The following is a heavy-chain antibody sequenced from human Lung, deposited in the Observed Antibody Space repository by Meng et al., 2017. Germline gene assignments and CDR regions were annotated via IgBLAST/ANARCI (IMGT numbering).Heavy chain of an antibody. J-gene: IGHJ4*02. V-gene: IGHV4-34*01. CDR1: GGSFSDYH. Sequence: RLQQWGGGLLKPSEALSLTCVVSGGSFSDYHWSWIRQPPGKGLEWIGEINHSGSTNYNPSLESRATISVDTSQNNLSLKLSSVTAADSAVYYCARGPTTMAHDFDYWGQGTLVTVSS. D-gene: IGHD4-11*01. CDR3: ARGPTTMAHDFDY. CDR2: INHSGST.